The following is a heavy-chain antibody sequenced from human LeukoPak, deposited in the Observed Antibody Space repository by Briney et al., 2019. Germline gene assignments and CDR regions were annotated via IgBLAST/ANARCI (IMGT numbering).Heavy chain of an antibody. CDR1: GYTLTELS. CDR3: ASHLARYYDSSGYCLDY. V-gene: IGHV1-24*01. CDR2: FDPEDGET. D-gene: IGHD3-22*01. J-gene: IGHJ4*02. Sequence: ASVKVSCKVSGYTLTELSMHWVRQAPGKGLEWMGRFDPEDGETIYAQKFQGRVTITADKSTSTAYMELSSLRSEDTAVYYCASHLARYYDSSGYCLDYWGQGTLVTVSS.